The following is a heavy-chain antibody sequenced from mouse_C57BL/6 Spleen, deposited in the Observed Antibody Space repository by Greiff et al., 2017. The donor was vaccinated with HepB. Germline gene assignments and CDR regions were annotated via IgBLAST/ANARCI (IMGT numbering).Heavy chain of an antibody. CDR2: IYPGSGNT. D-gene: IGHD1-1*01. V-gene: IGHV1-66*01. CDR3: ARGGYYGSSSSRFAY. J-gene: IGHJ3*01. CDR1: GYSFTSYY. Sequence: QVQLQQSGPELVKPGASVKISCKASGYSFTSYYIHWVKQRPGQGLEWIGWIYPGSGNTKYNEKFKGKATLTADTSSSTAYMQLSSLTSEDSAVYYCARGGYYGSSSSRFAYWGQGTLVTVSA.